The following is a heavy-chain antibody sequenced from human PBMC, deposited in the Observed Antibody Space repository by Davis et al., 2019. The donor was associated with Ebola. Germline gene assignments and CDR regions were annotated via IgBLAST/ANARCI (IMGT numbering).Heavy chain of an antibody. J-gene: IGHJ4*02. CDR2: IIPIFGTA. V-gene: IGHV1-69*13. CDR1: GGTFSSYA. Sequence: SVKVSCKASGGTFSSYAISWVRQAPGQGLEWMGGIIPIFGTANYAQKFQGRVTITADESTSTAYMELSSLRSEDTAVYYCARSLGYSYGVDYWGQGTLVTVSS. CDR3: ARSLGYSYGVDY. D-gene: IGHD5-18*01.